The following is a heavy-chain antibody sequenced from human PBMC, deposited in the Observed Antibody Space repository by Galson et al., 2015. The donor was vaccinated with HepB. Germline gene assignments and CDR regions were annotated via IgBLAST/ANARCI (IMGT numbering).Heavy chain of an antibody. CDR3: SKAPFESSSGWYSGPFDH. V-gene: IGHV3-23*01. J-gene: IGHJ4*02. CDR1: GFTFSSYS. D-gene: IGHD6-19*01. CDR2: ITGSGGGGGST. Sequence: SLRLSCAASGFTFSSYSMTWVRQAPGQGLEWVSAITGSGGGGGSTYYADSVKGRSTISRDNSKNMLFLQMNSLRAEDTAVYYCSKAPFESSSGWYSGPFDHWGQGALVTVSS.